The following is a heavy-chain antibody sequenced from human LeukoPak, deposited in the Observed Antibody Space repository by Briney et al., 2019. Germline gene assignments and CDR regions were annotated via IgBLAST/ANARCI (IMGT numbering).Heavy chain of an antibody. CDR1: VYTFTSYG. D-gene: IGHD3-9*01. Sequence: ASVKVSCKASVYTFTSYGISWVRQAPGQGLEWMGWISAYNGNTNYAQKLQGRVTMTTDTSTSTAYMELRSLRSDDTAVYYCARDPYDILTGYYDPWGQGTLVTVSS. CDR2: ISAYNGNT. CDR3: ARDPYDILTGYYDP. J-gene: IGHJ5*02. V-gene: IGHV1-18*01.